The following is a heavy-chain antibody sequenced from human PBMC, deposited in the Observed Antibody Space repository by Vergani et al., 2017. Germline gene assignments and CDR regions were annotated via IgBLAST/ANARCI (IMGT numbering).Heavy chain of an antibody. Sequence: QVQLVQSGAEVKKPGASVKVSCKASGYTFTGYYMHWVRQAPGQGLEWMGWINPNSGGTNYAQKFQGRVTMTRDTSISTAYMELSSLRSEDTAVYYCARDRGYSTSPGDAFDIWGQGTMVTVSS. D-gene: IGHD6-13*01. J-gene: IGHJ3*02. CDR2: INPNSGGT. V-gene: IGHV1-2*02. CDR3: ARDRGYSTSPGDAFDI. CDR1: GYTFTGYY.